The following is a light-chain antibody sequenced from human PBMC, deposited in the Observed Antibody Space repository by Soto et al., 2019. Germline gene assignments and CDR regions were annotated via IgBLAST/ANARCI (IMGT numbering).Light chain of an antibody. Sequence: AIRMTQSPSSFSASTGDRVTITCRASQGISSYLAWYQQKPGKAPKLLVYAASTLQYGVPSRFSGSGSGTDVTLTISCLQSEDCATYFCQQYYTYPQTFGQGTKLEIK. CDR1: QGISSY. CDR2: AAS. J-gene: IGKJ2*01. CDR3: QQYYTYPQT. V-gene: IGKV1-8*01.